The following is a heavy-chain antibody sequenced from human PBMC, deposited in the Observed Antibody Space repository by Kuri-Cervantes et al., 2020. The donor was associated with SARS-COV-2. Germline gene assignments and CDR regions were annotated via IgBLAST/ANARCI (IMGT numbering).Heavy chain of an antibody. CDR3: ARETGDRKMGIDP. D-gene: IGHD2-21*01. CDR2: IRPVFGAP. V-gene: IGHV1-69*13. CDR1: RGTFNTHI. Sequence: SVKVSCKASRGTFNTHIINWLRQAPGQGLEWMGGIRPVFGAPYYAQKFQGRVTIAADESTSTVHMELGSLNSEDTAIYYCARETGDRKMGIDPWGQGTPVTVSS. J-gene: IGHJ5*02.